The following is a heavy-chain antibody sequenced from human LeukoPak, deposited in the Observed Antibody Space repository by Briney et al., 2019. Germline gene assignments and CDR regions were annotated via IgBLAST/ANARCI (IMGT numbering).Heavy chain of an antibody. CDR1: GGSFSGYY. CDR3: ARGGYSYGFLSFGPLTW. D-gene: IGHD5-18*01. V-gene: IGHV4-34*01. J-gene: IGHJ4*02. CDR2: INHSGST. Sequence: SETLFLTCAVYGGSFSGYYWSWIRQPPGKGLEWIGEINHSGSTNYNPSLKSRVTISVDTSKNQFSLKLSSVTAADTAVYYCARGGYSYGFLSFGPLTWWGQGTLVTVSS.